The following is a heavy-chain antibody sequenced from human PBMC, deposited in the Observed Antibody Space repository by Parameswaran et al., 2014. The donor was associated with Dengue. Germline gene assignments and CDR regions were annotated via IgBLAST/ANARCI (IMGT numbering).Heavy chain of an antibody. J-gene: IGHJ2*01. CDR3: ARAPEGELSWYFDL. V-gene: IGHV7-4-1*02. D-gene: IGHD1-26*01. Sequence: VRQAPGQGLEWMGWINTNTGNPTYAQGFTGRFVFSLDTSVSTAYLQISSLKAEDTAVYYCARAPEGELSWYFDLWGRGTLVTVSS. CDR2: INTNTGNP.